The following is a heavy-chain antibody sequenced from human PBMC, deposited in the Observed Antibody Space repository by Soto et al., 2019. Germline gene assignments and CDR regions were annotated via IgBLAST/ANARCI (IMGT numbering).Heavy chain of an antibody. Sequence: GGSLRLSCAASGFTFSNYGMSWVRQAPGKGLEWVSSLSGSGGSTYYADSVKGRFTVSRDNSKDTLYLQMNNLRAEDTAIFYCAKYARVRLTTGFDSWGQGTLVTVSS. CDR1: GFTFSNYG. J-gene: IGHJ4*02. D-gene: IGHD4-17*01. CDR3: AKYARVRLTTGFDS. V-gene: IGHV3-23*01. CDR2: LSGSGGST.